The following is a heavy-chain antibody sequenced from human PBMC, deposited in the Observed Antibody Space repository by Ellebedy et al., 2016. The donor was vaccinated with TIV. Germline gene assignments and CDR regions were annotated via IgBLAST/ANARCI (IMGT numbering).Heavy chain of an antibody. CDR2: ISYDGSTK. Sequence: PGGSLRLSCAASGFTFTSYAIHWIRQAPGKGLEWVAVISYDGSTKYYADAVKGRFTISRDDSKNTLYLQMNSLRPEDKAVYYCAKVPVGFCNRPFCFYLDDWGQGTLVSVSS. CDR1: GFTFTSYA. V-gene: IGHV3-30-3*01. CDR3: AKVPVGFCNRPFCFYLDD. D-gene: IGHD2-2*03. J-gene: IGHJ4*02.